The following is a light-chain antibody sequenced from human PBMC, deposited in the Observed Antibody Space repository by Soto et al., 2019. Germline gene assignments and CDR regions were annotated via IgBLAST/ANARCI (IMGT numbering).Light chain of an antibody. CDR3: HQYNSWPPGT. V-gene: IGKV3-15*01. CDR1: QSISRS. J-gene: IGKJ2*01. CDR2: DAS. Sequence: EVVVTQSTAILSVSPGERATLSCRASQSISRSLAWYQQKPGQAPRLLISDASTRATGIPARFSGSRSGTEFTLTISSLQSEDFALYYCHQYNSWPPGTFGQVAKV.